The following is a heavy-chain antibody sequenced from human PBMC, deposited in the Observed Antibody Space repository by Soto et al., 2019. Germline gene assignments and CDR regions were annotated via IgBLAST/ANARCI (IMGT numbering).Heavy chain of an antibody. V-gene: IGHV3-48*02. CDR3: ARGSSNWAYYFDF. Sequence: GGSLRLSCAASAFTFSSYSLNWVRQAPGKGLEWVSYITSSGTTVYYADSVRGRFTISRDNAKNSLYLQMNSLRDDDTAVYYCARGSSNWAYYFDFWGQGTLVTV. CDR1: AFTFSSYS. CDR2: ITSSGTTV. D-gene: IGHD6-13*01. J-gene: IGHJ4*02.